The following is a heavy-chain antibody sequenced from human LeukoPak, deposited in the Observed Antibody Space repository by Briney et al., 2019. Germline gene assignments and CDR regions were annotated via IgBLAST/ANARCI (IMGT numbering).Heavy chain of an antibody. CDR2: IYYSGST. D-gene: IGHD3-10*02. J-gene: IGHJ4*02. Sequence: SETLSLPCTVSGGYISSYYWSWIRQPPGKGLEWIGYIYYSGSTNYNPSRKRRVTISVDTSKNQFCLKLSAVPAADTAVYYYARADSKLFGGFDYWGQGTLVTVSS. CDR3: ARADSKLFGGFDY. V-gene: IGHV4-59*01. CDR1: GGYISSYY.